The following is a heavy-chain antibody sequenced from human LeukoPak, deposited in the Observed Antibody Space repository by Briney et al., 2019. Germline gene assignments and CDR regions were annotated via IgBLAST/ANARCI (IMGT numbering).Heavy chain of an antibody. Sequence: AGGSLRLSCAASGFTFSSYWMSWVRQAPGKGLEWVANIKQDGSEKYYVDSVKGRFTISRDNAKNSLYLQMNSLRAEDTAVYYCAGRDGYNLLGYYYYMDVWGKGTTVTVSS. D-gene: IGHD5-24*01. V-gene: IGHV3-7*01. CDR2: IKQDGSEK. J-gene: IGHJ6*03. CDR1: GFTFSSYW. CDR3: AGRDGYNLLGYYYYMDV.